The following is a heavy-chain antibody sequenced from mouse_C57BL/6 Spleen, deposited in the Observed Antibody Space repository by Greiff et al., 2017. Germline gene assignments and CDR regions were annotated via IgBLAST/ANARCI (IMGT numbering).Heavy chain of an antibody. CDR1: GYSITSGYY. V-gene: IGHV3-6*01. CDR3: ASKRGWYFDV. J-gene: IGHJ1*03. CDR2: ISYDGSN. Sequence: ESGPGLVKPSQSLSLTCSVTGYSITSGYYWNWIRQFPGNKLEWMGYISYDGSNNYNPSLKNRISITRDTSKNQFFLKLNSVTTEDTATYYCASKRGWYFDVWGTGTTVTVSS.